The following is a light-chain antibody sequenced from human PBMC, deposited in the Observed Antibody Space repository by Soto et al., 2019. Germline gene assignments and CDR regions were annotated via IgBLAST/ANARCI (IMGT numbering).Light chain of an antibody. CDR1: QSVSTN. V-gene: IGKV3-15*01. CDR3: QQYNKWPWA. Sequence: EIVMTQSPATLSVSPGEGATLSCRASQSVSTNLAWYQKKPGQAPRRLIYGASTRATGIPARFSGSGSGTEFTFTISSLQSEDFAVYYCQQYNKWPWAFGRGTKVEMK. J-gene: IGKJ1*01. CDR2: GAS.